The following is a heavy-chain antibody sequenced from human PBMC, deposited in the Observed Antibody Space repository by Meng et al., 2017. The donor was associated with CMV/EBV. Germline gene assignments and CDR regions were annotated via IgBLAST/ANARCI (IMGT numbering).Heavy chain of an antibody. D-gene: IGHD2-2*01. J-gene: IGHJ3*02. CDR2: IYYSGST. CDR3: ASSIVVVPAALDAFDI. CDR1: GGSFSGYY. Sequence: SETLSLTCAVYGGSFSGYYWSWIRQPPGKGLEWIGYIYYSGSTYYNPSLKSRVTISVDTSKNQFSLKLSSVTAADTAVYYCASSIVVVPAALDAFDIWGQGTMVTVSS. V-gene: IGHV4-30-4*08.